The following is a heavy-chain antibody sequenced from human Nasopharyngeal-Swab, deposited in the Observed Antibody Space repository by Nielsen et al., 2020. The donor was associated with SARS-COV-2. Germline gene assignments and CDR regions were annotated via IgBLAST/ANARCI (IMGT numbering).Heavy chain of an antibody. CDR3: ASVDYSNWCFDY. CDR2: INHSGST. J-gene: IGHJ4*02. CDR1: GGSFSGYY. D-gene: IGHD4-11*01. V-gene: IGHV4-34*01. Sequence: SETLSLTCAVYGGSFSGYYWSWIRQPPGKGLEWIGEINHSGSTNYNPSLKSRVTISVDTSKNQFSLKLSSVTAADTAVYYCASVDYSNWCFDYWGQGTLVTVSS.